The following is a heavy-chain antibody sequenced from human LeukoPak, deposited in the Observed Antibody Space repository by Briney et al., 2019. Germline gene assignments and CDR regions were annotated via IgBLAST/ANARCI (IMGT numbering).Heavy chain of an antibody. CDR3: ARDLGYSGSSYDY. J-gene: IGHJ4*02. CDR1: GFTFSSYS. CDR2: ISSSSSYI. V-gene: IGHV3-21*01. Sequence: GGSLRLSCAASGFTFSSYSMNWVRQAPGKGLEWVSSISSSSSYIYYADSVKGRFTISRDNAKNSLYLRMNSLRAEDTAVYYCARDLGYSGSSYDYWGQGTLVTVSS. D-gene: IGHD1-26*01.